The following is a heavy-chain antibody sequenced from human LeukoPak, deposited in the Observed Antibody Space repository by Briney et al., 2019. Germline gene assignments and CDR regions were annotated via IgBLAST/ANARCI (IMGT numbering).Heavy chain of an antibody. CDR1: GYTFTGYY. CDR2: INPNSGGT. D-gene: IGHD2-2*01. J-gene: IGHJ3*02. V-gene: IGHV1-2*06. CDR3: ARRDIVVVPAARDAFDI. Sequence: ASVKVSCKASGYTFTGYYMHWVRQAPGQGLEWMGRINPNSGGTNYAQKFQGRVTMTRDTSISTAYMELSRLRSDDTAVYYCARRDIVVVPAARDAFDIWGQGTMVTVSS.